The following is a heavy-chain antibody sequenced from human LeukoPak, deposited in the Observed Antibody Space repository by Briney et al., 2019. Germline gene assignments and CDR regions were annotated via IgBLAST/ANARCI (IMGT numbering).Heavy chain of an antibody. J-gene: IGHJ3*02. V-gene: IGHV1-18*01. CDR2: VSVYNGNT. CDR3: ARDRNTGTYGLHFDVAFDI. CDR1: GYNFPSYG. Sequence: ASVKVSCKASGYNFPSYGITWVRQAPGQGLEWMGWVSVYNGNTNHARKLQGRVTMTTDTSTSTAFMELRSLRSDDTAVYYCARDRNTGTYGLHFDVAFDIWGQGTMVTVSS. D-gene: IGHD1-26*01.